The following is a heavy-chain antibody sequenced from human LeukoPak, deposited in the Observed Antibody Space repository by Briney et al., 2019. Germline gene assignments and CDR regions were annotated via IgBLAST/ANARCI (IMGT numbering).Heavy chain of an antibody. J-gene: IGHJ6*02. Sequence: SQTLSLTCAISGDRVSSNSAAWNWIRQSPSRGLEWLGRTYYRSKWYNDYAVSVKSRITINPDTSKNQFSLQLNSVTPEDTAVYYCAREDIVVVPAAISYYYYGMDVWGQGTTVTVSS. CDR2: TYYRSKWYN. V-gene: IGHV6-1*01. CDR3: AREDIVVVPAAISYYYYGMDV. D-gene: IGHD2-2*01. CDR1: GDRVSSNSAA.